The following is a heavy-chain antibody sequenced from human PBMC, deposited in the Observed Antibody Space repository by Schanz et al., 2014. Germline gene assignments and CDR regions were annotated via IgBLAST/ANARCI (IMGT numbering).Heavy chain of an antibody. D-gene: IGHD3-10*02. CDR1: GFSFSSYW. CDR3: VRNSGYGGFGWSQYHYYGMDV. J-gene: IGHJ6*02. V-gene: IGHV3-7*01. CDR2: IILDGSEK. Sequence: EVQLVESGGGLVQPGGSLRLSCAASGFSFSSYWMSWVRQAPGKGLEWVANIILDGSEKYYVGSVKGRFTISRDNTKXXXXXXXXXXXXXXXAVYYCVRNSGYGGFGWSQYHYYGMDVWGQGTAVTVSS.